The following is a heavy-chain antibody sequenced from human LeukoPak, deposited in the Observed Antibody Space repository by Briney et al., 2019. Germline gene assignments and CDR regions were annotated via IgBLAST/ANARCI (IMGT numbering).Heavy chain of an antibody. CDR1: GYSFTSYW. Sequence: GESLKISCKGSGYSFTSYWIGWVRQMPGKGLEWMGIIYPGDSDTRYSPSFQGQVTISADKSISTAYLQWSSLKASDTAMYYCARVPRMARIAAGSTGFDYWGQGTLVTVSS. CDR3: ARVPRMARIAAGSTGFDY. D-gene: IGHD6-13*01. V-gene: IGHV5-51*01. CDR2: IYPGDSDT. J-gene: IGHJ4*02.